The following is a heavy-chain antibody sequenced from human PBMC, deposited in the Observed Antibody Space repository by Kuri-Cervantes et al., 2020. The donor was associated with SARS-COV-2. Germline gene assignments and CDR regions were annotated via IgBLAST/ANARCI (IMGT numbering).Heavy chain of an antibody. CDR3: ARHKVATIEEYYFDY. V-gene: IGHV4-4*07. CDR2: IYTSGST. Sequence: SETLSLTCTVSGGSISSYYWSWIRQPAGKGLEWIGRIYTSGSTNYNPSLKSRVTMSVDTSKNQFSLKLSSVTAADTAVYYCARHKVATIEEYYFDYWGQGTLVTVSS. J-gene: IGHJ4*02. D-gene: IGHD5-12*01. CDR1: GGSISSYY.